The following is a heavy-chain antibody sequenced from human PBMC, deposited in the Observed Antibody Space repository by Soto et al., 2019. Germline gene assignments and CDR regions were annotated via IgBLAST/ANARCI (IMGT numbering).Heavy chain of an antibody. CDR2: INPKGDSI. CDR1: GFTFTSYS. D-gene: IGHD3-22*01. Sequence: PGRPLRLSCAPFGFTFTSYSMSWVRQAPGKGLEWLSYINPKGDSIYYADSVKGRFTISRDNVQNSLYLQMNSLRAEDTVVYYCARDISSHTSDYSDFDYWGQGTVVTVSS. V-gene: IGHV3-48*01. J-gene: IGHJ4*02. CDR3: ARDISSHTSDYSDFDY.